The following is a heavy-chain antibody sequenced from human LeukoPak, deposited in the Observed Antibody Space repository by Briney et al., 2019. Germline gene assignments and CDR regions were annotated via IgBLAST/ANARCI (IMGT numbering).Heavy chain of an antibody. Sequence: PGGSLRLSCAASGFTFSSYSMNWVRQAPGKGLEWVSYISSSSSTIYYADSVKGRFTISRDNAKNSLYLQMNSLRAEDTAVYYCARDLEFYGMDVWGQGTTVTVSS. CDR3: ARDLEFYGMDV. V-gene: IGHV3-48*01. CDR1: GFTFSSYS. J-gene: IGHJ6*02. CDR2: ISSSSSTI.